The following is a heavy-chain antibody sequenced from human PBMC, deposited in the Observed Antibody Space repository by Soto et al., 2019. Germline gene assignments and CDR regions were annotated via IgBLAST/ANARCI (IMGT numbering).Heavy chain of an antibody. Sequence: SETLSLTCTVSGGSISSYYWSWIRQPPGKGLEWIGHIYYSGSTNYNPSLKSRVTISVDTSKNQFSLKLSSVTAADTAVYYCARVFEAYYYYGMDVWGQGTTVTVSS. D-gene: IGHD3-3*01. J-gene: IGHJ6*02. V-gene: IGHV4-59*01. CDR2: IYYSGST. CDR3: ARVFEAYYYYGMDV. CDR1: GGSISSYY.